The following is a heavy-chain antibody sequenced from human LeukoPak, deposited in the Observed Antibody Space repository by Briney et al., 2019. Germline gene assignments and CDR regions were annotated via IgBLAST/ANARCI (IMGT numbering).Heavy chain of an antibody. D-gene: IGHD3-10*01. CDR3: ARDLGGSDY. Sequence: RWASVKVSCKASGYTFTSYYMHWVRQAPGQGLEWMGWISAYNGNTNYAQKLQGRVTMTTDTSTSTAYIELRSLRSDDTAVYYCARDLGGSDYWGQGTLVTVSS. J-gene: IGHJ4*02. CDR1: GYTFTSYY. CDR2: ISAYNGNT. V-gene: IGHV1-18*04.